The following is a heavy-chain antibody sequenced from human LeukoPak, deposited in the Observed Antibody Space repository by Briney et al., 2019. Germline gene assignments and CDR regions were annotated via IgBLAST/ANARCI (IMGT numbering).Heavy chain of an antibody. J-gene: IGHJ4*02. CDR2: INHSGST. D-gene: IGHD4-17*01. CDR3: ARDRGRLRSPIDY. Sequence: PSETLSLTCAVYGGSFSGYYWSWIRQPPGKGLEWIGEINHSGSTNYNPSLKSRVTISVDTSKNQFFLKLSSVTAADTAVYYCARDRGRLRSPIDYWGQGTLVTVSS. V-gene: IGHV4-34*01. CDR1: GGSFSGYY.